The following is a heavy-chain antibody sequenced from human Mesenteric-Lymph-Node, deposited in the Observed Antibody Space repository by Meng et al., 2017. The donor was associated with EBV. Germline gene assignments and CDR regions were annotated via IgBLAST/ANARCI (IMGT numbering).Heavy chain of an antibody. D-gene: IGHD4-17*01. V-gene: IGHV4-30-4*01. CDR2: IYYSGST. J-gene: IGHJ4*02. CDR3: ARVVGDSTGFEY. CDR1: GGSISSGGYY. Sequence: QVQLQESGPGLVKPSXXLSLTYAVSGGSISSGGYYWSWIRQPPGKGLEWIGYIYYSGSTYYNPSLKSRLTISLDTSKNQFSLKLSSVTAADTAVYYCARVVGDSTGFEYWGQGTLVTVSS.